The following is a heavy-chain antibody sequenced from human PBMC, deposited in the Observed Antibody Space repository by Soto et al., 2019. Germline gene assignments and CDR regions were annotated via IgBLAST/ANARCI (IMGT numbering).Heavy chain of an antibody. CDR1: GGSISSGDYY. V-gene: IGHV4-30-4*01. CDR2: SYYSGST. Sequence: QVQLQESGPGLVKPSQTLSLTCTVSGGSISSGDYYCSWIRQPPGKGLEWIGYSYYSGSTYYNPALTIRVTISVDTSKNQFSLKLSSVTAADTAVYYWARAVLQLGPWGQGTLVTVSS. D-gene: IGHD3-10*01. CDR3: ARAVLQLGP. J-gene: IGHJ5*02.